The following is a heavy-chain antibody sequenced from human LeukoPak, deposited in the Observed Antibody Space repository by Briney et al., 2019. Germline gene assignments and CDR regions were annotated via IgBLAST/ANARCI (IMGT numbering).Heavy chain of an antibody. D-gene: IGHD3-9*01. Sequence: RPGGSLRLSCAASGFTFDDYGMSWVRQAPGKGLEWVSGINWNGGSTGYADSVKGRFTISRDNAKNSLYLQMNSLRAEDTAVYYCARGHVLRYFLDDPPLGVAFDIWGQGTMVTVSS. J-gene: IGHJ3*02. CDR2: INWNGGST. V-gene: IGHV3-20*04. CDR3: ARGHVLRYFLDDPPLGVAFDI. CDR1: GFTFDDYG.